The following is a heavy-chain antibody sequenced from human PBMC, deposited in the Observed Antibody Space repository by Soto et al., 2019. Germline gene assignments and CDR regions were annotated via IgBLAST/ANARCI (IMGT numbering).Heavy chain of an antibody. J-gene: IGHJ4*02. Sequence: PGGSLRLSCAASGFTFSRYSVRWVRQAPEKGLERVSVFDGRVGHTYYANSVKGRFAISSDNSKHTLFLQMNSLKAEDTVVYFCARHHRYDSGWPLGHWGLGTLATVS. D-gene: IGHD6-19*01. CDR2: FDGRVGHT. CDR1: GFTFSRYS. CDR3: ARHHRYDSGWPLGH. V-gene: IGHV3-23*01.